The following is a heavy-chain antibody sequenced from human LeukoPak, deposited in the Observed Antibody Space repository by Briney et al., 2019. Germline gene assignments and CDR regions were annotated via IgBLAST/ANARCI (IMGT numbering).Heavy chain of an antibody. J-gene: IGHJ5*02. CDR3: ARGPWEFDP. CDR2: IKQDGSEK. V-gene: IGHV3-7*01. CDR1: GFTFISYW. Sequence: GGSLRLSCAASGFTFISYWMSWVRQAPGRGLEWVANIKQDGSEKYYVDSVKGRFTISRDNAKNSLYLQMNSLRAEDTAVYYCARGPWEFDPWGQGTLVTVSS. D-gene: IGHD1-26*01.